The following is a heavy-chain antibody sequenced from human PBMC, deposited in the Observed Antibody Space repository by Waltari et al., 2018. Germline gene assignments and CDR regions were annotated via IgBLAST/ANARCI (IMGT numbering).Heavy chain of an antibody. D-gene: IGHD5-12*01. CDR2: VSYSGTT. J-gene: IGHJ3*01. Sequence: QLQLQESGPRLVRPSETRSLICRVSGVCITINSPYGALIHQSPGQGLEWMGAVSYSGTTYNSPSLKRRVSVSRDTSKNQVSLILGSVTAADMAVYYCATYIGASVGTAAFDVWGQGTMGTVSS. CDR3: ATYIGASVGTAAFDV. CDR1: GVCITINSPY. V-gene: IGHV4-39*01.